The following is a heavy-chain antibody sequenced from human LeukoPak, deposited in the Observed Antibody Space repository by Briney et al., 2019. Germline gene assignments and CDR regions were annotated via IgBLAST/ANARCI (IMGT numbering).Heavy chain of an antibody. J-gene: IGHJ4*02. D-gene: IGHD6-13*01. CDR1: GYTFTGYY. V-gene: IGHV1-2*02. CDR2: INPNSGGT. Sequence: ASVKVSCKASGYTFTGYYMHWVRQAPGQGLEWMGWINPNSGGTNYAQKFQGRVTMTRDTSISTAYMELSRLRSDDTAVYYCARSLGYSTYFDYWGQGTLVTVSS. CDR3: ARSLGYSTYFDY.